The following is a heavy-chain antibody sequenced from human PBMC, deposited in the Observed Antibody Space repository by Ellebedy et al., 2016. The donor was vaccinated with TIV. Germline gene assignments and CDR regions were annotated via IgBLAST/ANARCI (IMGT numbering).Heavy chain of an antibody. CDR3: ARGDDFWSGYYLDY. J-gene: IGHJ4*02. V-gene: IGHV4-59*01. CDR2: IYYSGST. CDR1: GGSISSYY. D-gene: IGHD3-3*01. Sequence: SETLSLXXTVSGGSISSYYWSWIRQPPGKGLEWIGYIYYSGSTNYNPSLKSRVTISVDTSKNQFSLKLSSVTAADTAVYYCARGDDFWSGYYLDYWGQGTLVTVSS.